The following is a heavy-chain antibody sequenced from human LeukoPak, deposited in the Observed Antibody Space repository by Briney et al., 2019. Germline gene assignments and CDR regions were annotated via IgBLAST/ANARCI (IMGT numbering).Heavy chain of an antibody. CDR3: ARVAQWLARFDY. J-gene: IGHJ4*02. CDR2: IYSGGST. CDR1: GFTVSSNY. D-gene: IGHD6-19*01. V-gene: IGHV3-66*01. Sequence: GGSLRLSRAASGFTVSSNYMSWVRQAPGKGLEWVSVIYSGGSTYYADSVKGRFTISRDNSKNTLYLQMNSLRAEDTAVYYCARVAQWLARFDYWGQGTLVTVSS.